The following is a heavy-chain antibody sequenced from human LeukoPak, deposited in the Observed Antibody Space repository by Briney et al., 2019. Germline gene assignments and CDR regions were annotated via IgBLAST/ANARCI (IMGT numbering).Heavy chain of an antibody. CDR3: ARDDFRFFKDYYGMDV. CDR1: GGSISSYY. V-gene: IGHV4-59*01. D-gene: IGHD2-21*02. J-gene: IGHJ6*02. CDR2: IYYSGST. Sequence: PETLSLTCTVSGGSISSYYWSWIRQPPGKGLEWIGYIYYSGSTNYNPSLKSRVTISVDTSKNQFSLKLSSVTAADTAVYYCARDDFRFFKDYYGMDVWGQGTTVTVSS.